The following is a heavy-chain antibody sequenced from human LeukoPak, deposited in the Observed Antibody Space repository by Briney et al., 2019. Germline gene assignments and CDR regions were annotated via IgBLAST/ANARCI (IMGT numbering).Heavy chain of an antibody. D-gene: IGHD3-3*01. Sequence: GGSLRLSCAASGFIFSRYGMHRVRQAPGKGLEWVAFIQFDGINKYYADSVKGRFTISRDNSKNTLYLQMNRLRAEDTAVYYCAKLSPTTLYDSRGWFDPWGQGTLVTVSS. V-gene: IGHV3-30*02. CDR3: AKLSPTTLYDSRGWFDP. J-gene: IGHJ5*02. CDR1: GFIFSRYG. CDR2: IQFDGINK.